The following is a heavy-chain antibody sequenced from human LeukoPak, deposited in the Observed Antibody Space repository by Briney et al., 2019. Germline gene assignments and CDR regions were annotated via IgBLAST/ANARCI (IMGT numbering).Heavy chain of an antibody. J-gene: IGHJ4*02. CDR1: GFAFSTQG. CDR2: IWHDGNNK. D-gene: IGHD3-22*01. CDR3: ARDSGDSSGYYPGY. V-gene: IGHV3-33*01. Sequence: GGSLRLSCATSGFAFSTQGMHWVRQAPGKGLEWVAAIWHDGNNKYYVNSVKGRFTISRDNSKNTVYLQMNSLRVEDTAVYYCARDSGDSSGYYPGYWGQGTLVTVSS.